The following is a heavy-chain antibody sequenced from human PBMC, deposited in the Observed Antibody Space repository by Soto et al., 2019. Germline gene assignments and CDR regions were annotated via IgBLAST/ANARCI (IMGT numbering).Heavy chain of an antibody. V-gene: IGHV3-33*01. Sequence: QVQLVESGGGVVQPGRSLRLSCAASGFTFSSYGMHWVRQAPGKGLEWVAIIWYDGSNKYYADSVKGRFTISRDNSKNTLYLQMNSLRAEDTAVYYCASGYYGGNSRWLYYYGMDVWGQGTTVTVSS. CDR3: ASGYYGGNSRWLYYYGMDV. CDR2: IWYDGSNK. D-gene: IGHD4-17*01. J-gene: IGHJ6*02. CDR1: GFTFSSYG.